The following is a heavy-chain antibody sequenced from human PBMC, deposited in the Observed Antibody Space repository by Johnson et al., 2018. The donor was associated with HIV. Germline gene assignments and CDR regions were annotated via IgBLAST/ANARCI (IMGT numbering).Heavy chain of an antibody. CDR3: ARGQLQWPASVNDGFDI. V-gene: IGHV3-7*01. Sequence: VQLVESGGGLVQPGGSLRLSCAASGFTFSIYWMSWVRQAPGKGLEWVANIKQDGSGKYYVDSVKVRFTISRDNAENSLYLQMNSLRAEDTAVYYCARGQLQWPASVNDGFDIWGQGTVVTVSS. CDR1: GFTFSIYW. CDR2: IKQDGSGK. D-gene: IGHD6-19*01. J-gene: IGHJ3*02.